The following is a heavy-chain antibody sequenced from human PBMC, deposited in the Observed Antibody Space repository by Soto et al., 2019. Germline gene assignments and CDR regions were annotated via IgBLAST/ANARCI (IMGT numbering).Heavy chain of an antibody. CDR3: ASVEYSSSWPHYYYYYYMDV. V-gene: IGHV3-11*01. Sequence: GGSLRLSCAASGFTFSDYYMSWIRQAPGKGLEWVSYISSSGSTIYYADSVKGRFTISRDNAKNSLYLQMNSLRAEDTAVYYCASVEYSSSWPHYYYYYYMDVWGKGTTVTVSS. D-gene: IGHD6-6*01. CDR2: ISSSGSTI. J-gene: IGHJ6*03. CDR1: GFTFSDYY.